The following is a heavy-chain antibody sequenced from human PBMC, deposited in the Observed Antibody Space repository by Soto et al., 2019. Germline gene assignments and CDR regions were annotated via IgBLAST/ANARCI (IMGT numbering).Heavy chain of an antibody. CDR2: ISRSGSA. CDR3: ARGPLITYYYNSGSRDRGYFDF. J-gene: IGHJ4*02. D-gene: IGHD3-10*01. CDR1: GGSFSGYY. Sequence: QVQFHQWGAGLLKPSETLTLTCAVSGGSFSGYYWNWIRQPPGKGLEWLGEISRSGSATYNPSLKGRVTMSVHTSRNQISLNVTSVTAADTAVYYCARGPLITYYYNSGSRDRGYFDFWGQGTLVTVSS. V-gene: IGHV4-34*01.